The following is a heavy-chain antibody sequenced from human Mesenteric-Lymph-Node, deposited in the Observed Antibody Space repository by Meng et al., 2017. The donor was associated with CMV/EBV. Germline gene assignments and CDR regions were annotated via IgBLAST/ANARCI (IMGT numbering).Heavy chain of an antibody. CDR1: GYTFTDFY. CDR3: AGGIAAAGSRWFDP. J-gene: IGHJ5*02. Sequence: QVQLVQSRAEVGKPGASVMVSCKASGYTFTDFYIHWVRQAPGQGLEWMGRIIPILGIANYAQKFQGRVTITADKSTSTAYMELSSLRSEDTAVYYCAGGIAAAGSRWFDPWGQGTLVTVSS. D-gene: IGHD6-13*01. V-gene: IGHV1-69*09. CDR2: IIPILGIA.